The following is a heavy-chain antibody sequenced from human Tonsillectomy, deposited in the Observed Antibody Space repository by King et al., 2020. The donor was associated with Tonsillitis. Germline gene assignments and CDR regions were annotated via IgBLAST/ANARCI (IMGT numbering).Heavy chain of an antibody. D-gene: IGHD3-10*01. CDR3: AMKITMVRGGWFGP. CDR2: IYYSGST. J-gene: IGHJ5*02. V-gene: IGHV4-39*07. CDR1: GGSISSSSYY. Sequence: QLQESGPGLVKPSETLSLTCTVSGGSISSSSYYWGWIRQPPGKGLEWIGSIYYSGSTYYNPSLKSRVTISVDTSKNQFSLKLSSVTAADTAVYYCAMKITMVRGGWFGPWGQGTLVTVSS.